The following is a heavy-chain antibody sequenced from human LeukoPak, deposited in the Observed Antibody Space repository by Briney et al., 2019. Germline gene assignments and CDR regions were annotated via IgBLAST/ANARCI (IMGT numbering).Heavy chain of an antibody. V-gene: IGHV4-31*03. J-gene: IGHJ4*02. CDR1: GGSISSGGYY. Sequence: SQTLSLTCTLSGGSISSGGYYWSWIRQHPGKGLEWIGYIYYSGSTNYNPSLKSRVTISVDTSKNQFSLKLSSVTAADTAVYYCASDQGLTATGDYWGQGTLVTVSS. CDR3: ASDQGLTATGDY. CDR2: IYYSGST. D-gene: IGHD2-21*02.